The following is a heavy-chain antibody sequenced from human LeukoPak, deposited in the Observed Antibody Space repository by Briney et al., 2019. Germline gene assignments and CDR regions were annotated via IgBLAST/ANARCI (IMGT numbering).Heavy chain of an antibody. CDR2: ISSSRSYI. V-gene: IGHV3-21*01. CDR1: GFTFSSYS. J-gene: IGHJ2*01. Sequence: NPGGSLRLSCAASGFTFSSYSMNWVRQAPGKGLEWVSFISSSRSYIYYADSVRGRFTISRDNAKSSLYLQMNSLRAEDTAVYYCAREGYWSTNWYKFGSLLRYFDLWGRGTLVTVSS. CDR3: AREGYWSTNWYKFGSLLRYFDL. D-gene: IGHD6-13*01.